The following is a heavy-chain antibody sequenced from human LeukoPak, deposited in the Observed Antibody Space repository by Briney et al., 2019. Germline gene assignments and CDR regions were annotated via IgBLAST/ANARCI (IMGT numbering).Heavy chain of an antibody. CDR3: AKDDDGHHHGVDH. V-gene: IGHV3-23*01. CDR1: GFTFSSYS. D-gene: IGHD4-17*01. Sequence: GGSLRLSCAASGFTFSSYSMNWVRRAPGKGLEWVSAIGYSAGDTYYADSVKGRFTISRDNSMNTLYLQMSSLRAGDTALYYCAKDDDGHHHGVDHWGQGTLVTVSS. CDR2: IGYSAGDT. J-gene: IGHJ4*02.